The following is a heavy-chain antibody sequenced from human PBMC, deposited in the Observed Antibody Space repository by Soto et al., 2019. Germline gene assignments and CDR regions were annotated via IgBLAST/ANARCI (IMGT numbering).Heavy chain of an antibody. D-gene: IGHD6-19*01. Sequence: PGGSLRLSCAASGFTFSSYWMSWVRQAPGKGLEWGANIKQDGSEKYYVDSVKGRFTISRDNAKNSLYLQMNSLRAEDTAVYYCARDYHGWLKAFDIWGQGTMVTVSS. V-gene: IGHV3-7*01. CDR3: ARDYHGWLKAFDI. J-gene: IGHJ3*02. CDR1: GFTFSSYW. CDR2: IKQDGSEK.